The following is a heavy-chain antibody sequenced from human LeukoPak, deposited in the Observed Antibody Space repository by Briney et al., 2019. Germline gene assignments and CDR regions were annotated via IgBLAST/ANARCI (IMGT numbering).Heavy chain of an antibody. CDR2: ISYDGSNK. J-gene: IGHJ4*02. CDR1: GFTFSSYA. V-gene: IGHV3-30-3*01. CDR3: ARGQSSSSGSYFDY. Sequence: GGSLRLSCAASGFTFSSYAMHWVRQAPGKGLEWVAVISYDGSNKYYADSVKGRFTISRDNSKNTLYLQMNSLRAEDTAVYYCARGQSSSSGSYFDYWGQGTLVTVSS. D-gene: IGHD6-6*01.